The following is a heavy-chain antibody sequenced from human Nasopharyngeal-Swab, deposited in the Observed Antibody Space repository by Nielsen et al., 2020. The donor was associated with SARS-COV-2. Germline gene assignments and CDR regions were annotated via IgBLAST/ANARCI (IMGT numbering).Heavy chain of an antibody. J-gene: IGHJ6*03. Sequence: GWSLSLAWAASGLAFSSYGMHWVRQAPGKWLEWVAVIWYDGSNKYYADSVKGRFTISRDNSKNTLYLQMNSLRAEDTAVYYCARDFNWGYYYYYYMDVWGKGTTVTVSS. CDR3: ARDFNWGYYYYYYMDV. CDR2: IWYDGSNK. V-gene: IGHV3-33*01. CDR1: GLAFSSYG. D-gene: IGHD7-27*01.